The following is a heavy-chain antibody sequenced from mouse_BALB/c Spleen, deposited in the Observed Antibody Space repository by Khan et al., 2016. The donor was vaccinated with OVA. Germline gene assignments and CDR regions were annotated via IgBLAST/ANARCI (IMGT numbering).Heavy chain of an antibody. CDR1: GFTFSTYA. CDR2: ISSGGST. CDR3: AREAYRYDEYYFDY. J-gene: IGHJ2*01. V-gene: IGHV5-6-5*01. Sequence: DVMLVESGGDSVKPGGSLKLSCAVSGFTFSTYAMPWVRQTPEQRLEWVASISSGGSTYYPDSVKGRFTISRDNDWNIVDLQMSSMRSEDMAMYYCAREAYRYDEYYFDYWGQGTTLTVSS. D-gene: IGHD2-14*01.